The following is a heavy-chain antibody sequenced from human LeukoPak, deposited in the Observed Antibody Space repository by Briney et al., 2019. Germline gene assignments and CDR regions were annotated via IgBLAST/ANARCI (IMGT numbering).Heavy chain of an antibody. D-gene: IGHD3-22*01. CDR2: ISSSGSRI. CDR3: GKDISYLLPFFDY. Sequence: GGSLRLSCTASGFTFDDYAMSWFRQAPGRGLEWVSVISSSGSRIYYADSVKGRFTISRDNSKNTLYLQMNSLRAEDTSVYYCGKDISYLLPFFDYWGQGTLVTVSS. J-gene: IGHJ4*02. CDR1: GFTFDDYA. V-gene: IGHV3-23*01.